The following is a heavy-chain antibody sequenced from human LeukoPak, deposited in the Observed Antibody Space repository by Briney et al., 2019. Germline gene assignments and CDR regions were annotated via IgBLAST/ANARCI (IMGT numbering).Heavy chain of an antibody. CDR2: ISWNSGSI. J-gene: IGHJ4*02. CDR3: AKSAPSSVAGNFDY. Sequence: PGRSLRLSCAASGFTFDDYAMHWVRQAPGKGLEWVSGISWNSGSIGYADSVKGRFTISRDNAKNSLYLQMNSLRAEDTALYYCAKSAPSSVAGNFDYWGQRTLVTVSS. CDR1: GFTFDDYA. V-gene: IGHV3-9*01. D-gene: IGHD6-19*01.